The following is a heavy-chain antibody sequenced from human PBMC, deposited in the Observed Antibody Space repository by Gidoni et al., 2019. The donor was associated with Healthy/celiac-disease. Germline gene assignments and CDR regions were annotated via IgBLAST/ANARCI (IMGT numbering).Heavy chain of an antibody. J-gene: IGHJ5*02. CDR3: ARKRIAAADWFDP. Sequence: QVQLVQSGAEVKKPGASVKGSCKAAGYNFTSYYMHWVRQAPGQGLEWMGIINPSGGSTSYAQKFQGRVTMTSDTSTSTVYMELSSLRSEDTAVYYCARKRIAAADWFDPWGQGTLVTVSS. D-gene: IGHD6-13*01. V-gene: IGHV1-46*01. CDR1: GYNFTSYY. CDR2: INPSGGST.